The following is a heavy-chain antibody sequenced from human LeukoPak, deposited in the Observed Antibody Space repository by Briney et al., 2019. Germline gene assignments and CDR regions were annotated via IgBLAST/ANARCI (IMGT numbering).Heavy chain of an antibody. D-gene: IGHD6-13*01. V-gene: IGHV4-39*07. CDR3: AKGGLAAAVDY. CDR2: IYYSGST. J-gene: IGHJ4*02. CDR1: GGSISSSSYY. Sequence: SETLSLTCTVSGGSISSSSYYWGWIRQPPGKGLEWIGSIYYSGSTYYNPSLKSRVTISVDTSKNQFSLKLSSVTAADTAVYYCAKGGLAAAVDYWGQGTLVTVSS.